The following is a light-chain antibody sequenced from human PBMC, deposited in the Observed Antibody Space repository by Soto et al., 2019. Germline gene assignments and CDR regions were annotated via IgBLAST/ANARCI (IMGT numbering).Light chain of an antibody. Sequence: TQPRSASGSPGQAVTISCTGTSSDVGGYNYISWYQQHPGKAPKLMIYEVSKRPSGVPDRFSGSKSGNTASLTVSGLQAEDEADYYCSSYAGSNNYVFGTGTKVTV. CDR3: SSYAGSNNYV. V-gene: IGLV2-8*01. CDR2: EVS. CDR1: SSDVGGYNY. J-gene: IGLJ1*01.